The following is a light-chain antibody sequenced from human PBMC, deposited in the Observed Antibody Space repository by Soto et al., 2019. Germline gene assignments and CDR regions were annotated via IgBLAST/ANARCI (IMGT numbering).Light chain of an antibody. Sequence: EIVWTQSPGTLSLSPGERATLSCRASQSVSSNLAWSQQKPGQAPRLLIYGASTRATGIPARFSGSGSGTEFTLAISSLQSEDFAVYYCQKYNNWPWTFGQGTKVEIK. CDR1: QSVSSN. CDR3: QKYNNWPWT. J-gene: IGKJ1*01. CDR2: GAS. V-gene: IGKV3-15*01.